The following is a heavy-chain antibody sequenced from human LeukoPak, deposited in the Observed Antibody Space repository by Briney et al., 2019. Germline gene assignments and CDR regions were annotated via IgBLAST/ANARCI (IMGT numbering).Heavy chain of an antibody. CDR1: GGIFSSYA. D-gene: IGHD3-16*02. V-gene: IGHV1-69*06. CDR3: AKGSRLREGGSYRF. Sequence: SVKVSCKASGGIFSSYAINWVRPAPGQGLGWMGRIIPIFGSANYAQKFQSRVTVTADKSTRTAYMELSSLRSEDTALYYCAKGSRLREGGSYRFWGQGTLVTVSS. CDR2: IIPIFGSA. J-gene: IGHJ4*02.